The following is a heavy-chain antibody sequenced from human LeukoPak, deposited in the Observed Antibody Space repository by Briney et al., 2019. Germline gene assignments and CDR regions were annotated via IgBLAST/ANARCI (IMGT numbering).Heavy chain of an antibody. V-gene: IGHV3-7*01. CDR3: ARDSSGYQ. D-gene: IGHD3-22*01. CDR1: GFTFSTYW. CDR2: IKEDGSEK. J-gene: IGHJ4*02. Sequence: PGGSLRLSCAASGFTFSTYWMSWVRQAPGKGLEWVANIKEDGSEKYYGDSVKGRFTISRDNAKNSLYLQMNSLRAEDTAVYFCARDSSGYQWGQGTLVTVSS.